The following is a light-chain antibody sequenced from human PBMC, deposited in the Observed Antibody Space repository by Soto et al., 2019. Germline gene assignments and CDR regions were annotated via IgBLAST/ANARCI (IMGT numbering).Light chain of an antibody. V-gene: IGLV2-8*01. CDR3: TSYAGSNNHVV. CDR2: EVS. CDR1: SSDVGAYNY. J-gene: IGLJ2*01. Sequence: QSALTQPPSASGSPGQSVTISCTGTSSDVGAYNYVSWYQQHPGKAPEVLIYEVSKRPSGVPDRFSGSKSGNTASLTVSGLQAEDEADYYCTSYAGSNNHVVFGGGTKLTVL.